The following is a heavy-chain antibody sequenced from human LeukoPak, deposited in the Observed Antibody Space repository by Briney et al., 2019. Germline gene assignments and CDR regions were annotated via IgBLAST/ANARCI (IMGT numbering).Heavy chain of an antibody. J-gene: IGHJ3*01. V-gene: IGHV3-23*01. CDR2: ISGSAQSS. Sequence: GKSLRLSCVASGFTFNNYAINWVRQAPGEGLEWVAAISGSAQSSYHADSVRGRFTISRDNSKNTLYLQMNSLRVDDTAVYHCAKGLSASGRFNAFDVWGQGTMVTVSS. CDR1: GFTFNNYA. CDR3: AKGLSASGRFNAFDV. D-gene: IGHD3-3*01.